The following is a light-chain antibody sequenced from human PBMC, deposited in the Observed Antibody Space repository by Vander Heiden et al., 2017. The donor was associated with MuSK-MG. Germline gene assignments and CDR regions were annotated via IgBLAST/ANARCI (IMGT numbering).Light chain of an antibody. CDR1: QSLLHSNGYNY. Sequence: DLVMTQSPLFLSVTPGDPASISCRSSQSLLHSNGYNYLDWYLQKPGQSPQLLIYLGSNRASGVPDRFSGSGSGTDFTLKISRVEAEDVGVYYCMQALQTPYTFGQGTKLEIK. V-gene: IGKV2-28*01. CDR2: LGS. J-gene: IGKJ2*01. CDR3: MQALQTPYT.